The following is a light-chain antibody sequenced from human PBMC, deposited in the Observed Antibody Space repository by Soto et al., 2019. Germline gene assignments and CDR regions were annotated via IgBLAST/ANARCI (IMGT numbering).Light chain of an antibody. J-gene: IGKJ4*01. CDR3: QQANSFPLT. CDR1: QGISSW. Sequence: DIKMTQSPSSVSASVGDRVTITCRASQGISSWLAWYQQKQGKAPNILIYAASSLHSGVPSRFRGSGSGTDFTLPLSRLQPEDFETYYCQQANSFPLTFGGGTKVDIK. V-gene: IGKV1-12*01. CDR2: AAS.